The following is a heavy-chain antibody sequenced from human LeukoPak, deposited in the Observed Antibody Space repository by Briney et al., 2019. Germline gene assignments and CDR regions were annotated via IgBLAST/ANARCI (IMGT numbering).Heavy chain of an antibody. CDR1: GYTFTGYY. CDR3: ARNCDILTGPNWFDP. J-gene: IGHJ5*02. V-gene: IGHV1-2*02. Sequence: GASVKVSCKASGYTFTGYYMHWVRQAPGQGLEWMGWINPNSGGTNYAQKFQGRVTMTRDTSVSTAYMELSRLRSDDTAVYYCARNCDILTGPNWFDPWGQGTLVTVSS. D-gene: IGHD3-9*01. CDR2: INPNSGGT.